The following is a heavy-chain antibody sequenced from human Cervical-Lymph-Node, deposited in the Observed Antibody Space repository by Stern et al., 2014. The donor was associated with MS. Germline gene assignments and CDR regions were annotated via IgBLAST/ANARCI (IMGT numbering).Heavy chain of an antibody. J-gene: IGHJ6*02. V-gene: IGHV3-33*01. CDR3: ARRRSLLGPYAMDV. CDR2: IWYDATEE. Sequence: VQLVESGGGVVQPGRSLRLSCAASGFTFENYGMHWVRQAPGKGLEWVALIWYDATEEYYADSVKGRFIISRDNSKNILNLQMNRQRAEDTAVYYCARRRSLLGPYAMDVWGQGTPVTVSS. CDR1: GFTFENYG. D-gene: IGHD3-16*01.